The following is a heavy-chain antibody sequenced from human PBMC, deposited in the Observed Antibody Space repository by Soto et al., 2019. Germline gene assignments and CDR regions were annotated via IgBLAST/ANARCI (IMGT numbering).Heavy chain of an antibody. D-gene: IGHD3-3*01. CDR2: MNPNSGNT. CDR3: ARVGRRFLYWLSNNYYYYYYTDV. CDR1: GYSFTSYD. J-gene: IGHJ6*03. V-gene: IGHV1-8*01. Sequence: ASAKVSCKATGYSFTSYDINWVRQATGQGLEWMGWMNPNSGNTGYAQKFQGRVTMTRNTSISTAYMELSSLRSEDTAVYYCARVGRRFLYWLSNNYYYYYYTDVWGKGTTVTVSS.